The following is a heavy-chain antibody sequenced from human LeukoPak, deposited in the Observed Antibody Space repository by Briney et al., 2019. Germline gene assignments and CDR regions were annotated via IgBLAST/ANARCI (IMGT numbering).Heavy chain of an antibody. Sequence: PSETLSLTCTVSGGSISSGGYYWSWIRQHPGKGLEWIGYIYYSGSTYYNPSLKSRVTISVDTSKNQFSLKLSSVTAADTAVYYCARGMTTVVTPNYWGQGTLVTVSS. CDR2: IYYSGST. CDR3: ARGMTTVVTPNY. CDR1: GGSISSGGYY. D-gene: IGHD4-23*01. V-gene: IGHV4-31*03. J-gene: IGHJ4*02.